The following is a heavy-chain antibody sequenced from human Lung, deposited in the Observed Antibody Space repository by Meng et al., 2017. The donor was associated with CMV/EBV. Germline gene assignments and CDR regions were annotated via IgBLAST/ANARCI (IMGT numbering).Heavy chain of an antibody. Sequence: GESXKISCAASGFTFRSFAMQWVRQAPGKVLEWVAVISSDGIKKYYADSVKGRISISRDNSKNSLYLQVSSLRAEDTAIYYCARERYYDSWSSFSSGQPESVDFWGQGTXVNVSS. CDR1: GFTFRSFA. D-gene: IGHD3/OR15-3a*01. CDR2: ISSDGIKK. V-gene: IGHV3-30*14. J-gene: IGHJ6*02. CDR3: ARERYYDSWSSFSSGQPESVDF.